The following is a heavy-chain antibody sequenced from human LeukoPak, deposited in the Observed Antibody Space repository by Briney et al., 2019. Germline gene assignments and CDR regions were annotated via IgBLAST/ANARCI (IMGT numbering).Heavy chain of an antibody. CDR1: GFTFSSYN. CDR2: ISYDGSNK. D-gene: IGHD2-8*01. Sequence: GGSLRLSCAASGFTFSSYNMHWVRQAPGKGLEWVAVISYDGSNKYYADSVKGRFTISRDNSKNTLYLQMNSLRAEDTAVYYCARGGILDYCTNGVCSDYWGQGTLVTVSS. CDR3: ARGGILDYCTNGVCSDY. V-gene: IGHV3-30-3*01. J-gene: IGHJ4*02.